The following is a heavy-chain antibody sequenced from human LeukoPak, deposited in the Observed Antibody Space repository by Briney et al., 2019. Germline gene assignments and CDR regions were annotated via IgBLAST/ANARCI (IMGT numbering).Heavy chain of an antibody. CDR3: ARDRRDFSSSWNYYFDY. J-gene: IGHJ4*02. V-gene: IGHV1-2*02. CDR1: GYTLTGYY. Sequence: ASVKVSCKASGYTLTGYYMHWVRQAPGQGLEWMGWINPNSGGTNYAQKFQGRVTMTRDTSTSTAYMELSRLRSDDTAVYYCARDRRDFSSSWNYYFDYWGQGTLVTVSS. D-gene: IGHD6-13*01. CDR2: INPNSGGT.